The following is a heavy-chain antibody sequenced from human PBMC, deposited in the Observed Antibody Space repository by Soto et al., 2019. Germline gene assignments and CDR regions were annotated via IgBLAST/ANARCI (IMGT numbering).Heavy chain of an antibody. CDR3: ARGARYSSGWMD. J-gene: IGHJ4*02. CDR2: INPSGGST. Sequence: QVQLVQSGAEVKKPGASVKVSCKASGYTFTSYYMHWVRQAPGQGLEWMGIINPSGGSTSYAQKFQRKVPMTRDTSTSTVYMELSSLSSEDTDEYYCARGARYSSGWMDWGQGTLVTVSS. CDR1: GYTFTSYY. D-gene: IGHD6-19*01. V-gene: IGHV1-46*01.